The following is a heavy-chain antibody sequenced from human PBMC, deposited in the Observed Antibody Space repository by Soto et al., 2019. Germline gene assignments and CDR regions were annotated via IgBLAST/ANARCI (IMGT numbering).Heavy chain of an antibody. CDR1: GYTFTSYG. J-gene: IGHJ4*02. Sequence: ASVKVSCKASGYTFTSYGISWVRQAPGQGLEWMGWISAYNGNTNYAQKPQGRVTMTTDTSTSTAYMELRSLRSDDTAVYYCARDSIMITFGGVIVRDYYFDYWGQGTLVTVSS. CDR3: ARDSIMITFGGVIVRDYYFDY. CDR2: ISAYNGNT. V-gene: IGHV1-18*04. D-gene: IGHD3-16*02.